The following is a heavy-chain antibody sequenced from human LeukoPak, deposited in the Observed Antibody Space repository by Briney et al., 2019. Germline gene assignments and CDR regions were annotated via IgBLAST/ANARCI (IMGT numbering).Heavy chain of an antibody. CDR1: GYTFTSYG. CDR2: ISAYNGNT. CDR3: ARDNSIADRGWWFDP. J-gene: IGHJ5*02. D-gene: IGHD4-23*01. Sequence: ASVKVSCKASGYTFTSYGISWVRQAPGQGLEWMGWISAYNGNTNYAKKFQGRVTMTRDTPTSTVYMELSSLRSDDTAVYYCARDNSIADRGWWFDPWGQGTLVTVSS. V-gene: IGHV1-18*01.